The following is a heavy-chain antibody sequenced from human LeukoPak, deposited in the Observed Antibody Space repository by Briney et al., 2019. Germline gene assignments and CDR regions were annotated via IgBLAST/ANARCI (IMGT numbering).Heavy chain of an antibody. D-gene: IGHD4-23*01. CDR2: IYYSGST. Sequence: SETLSLTCTASGGSISSRSYYWGWIRQPPGKGLEWIGSIYYSGSTYYKPSLKSRLTISVDTSKNQFSLKLSSVTAADTAVYYCARDGNGGNSWGWFDPWGQGTLVTVSA. CDR1: GGSISSRSYY. J-gene: IGHJ5*02. CDR3: ARDGNGGNSWGWFDP. V-gene: IGHV4-39*07.